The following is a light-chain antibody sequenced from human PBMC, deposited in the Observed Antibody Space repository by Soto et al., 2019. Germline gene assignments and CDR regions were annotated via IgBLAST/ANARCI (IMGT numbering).Light chain of an antibody. Sequence: QSVLTQPPSASGTPGQTVTISCSGSSSNIARNTESWYQEVPGTAPKLLIYNNNQRPSGVPDRFSASKSGTSASLVISGLQTEDEANYYCATWDASLNGVVFGGGTQLTVL. CDR2: NNN. CDR3: ATWDASLNGVV. J-gene: IGLJ2*01. V-gene: IGLV1-44*01. CDR1: SSNIARNT.